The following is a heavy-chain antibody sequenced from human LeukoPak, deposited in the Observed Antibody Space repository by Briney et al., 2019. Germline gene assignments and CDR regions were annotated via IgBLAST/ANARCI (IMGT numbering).Heavy chain of an antibody. V-gene: IGHV3-33*01. D-gene: IGHD5-12*01. Sequence: GGSLRLSCAASGFTFSSYGMHWVRQAPGKRLERVAVIWYDGSNKYYADSVKGRFTISRDNSKNTLYLQMNSLRAEDTAVYYCARDGRLRVLYYWGQGTLVTVSS. CDR3: ARDGRLRVLYY. J-gene: IGHJ4*02. CDR2: IWYDGSNK. CDR1: GFTFSSYG.